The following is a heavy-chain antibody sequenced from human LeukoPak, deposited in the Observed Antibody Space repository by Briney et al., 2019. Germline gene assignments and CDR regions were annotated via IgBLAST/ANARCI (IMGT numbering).Heavy chain of an antibody. Sequence: SQTLSLTCTVSGGSISSGDYYWSWIRQPPGKGLEWIGYIYHSGSTYYNPPLKSRVTISVDRSKNQFSLKLSSVTAADTAVYYCARGVAAANWFDPWGQGTLVTVSS. J-gene: IGHJ5*02. CDR2: IYHSGST. CDR1: GGSISSGDYY. V-gene: IGHV4-30-2*01. CDR3: ARGVAAANWFDP. D-gene: IGHD6-13*01.